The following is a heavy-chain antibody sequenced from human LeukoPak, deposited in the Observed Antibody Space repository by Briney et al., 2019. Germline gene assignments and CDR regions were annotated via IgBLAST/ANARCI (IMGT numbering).Heavy chain of an antibody. CDR1: GFSFNRFG. CDR3: ATLSENDAFDI. CDR2: ISSSSSTI. V-gene: IGHV3-48*04. J-gene: IGHJ3*02. Sequence: PGGSLRLSCAASGFSFNRFGMNWVRQAPGKGLEWVSYISSSSSTIYYADSVKGRFTISRDNAKNSLYLQMNSLRAEDTAVYYCATLSENDAFDIWGQGTMVTVSS.